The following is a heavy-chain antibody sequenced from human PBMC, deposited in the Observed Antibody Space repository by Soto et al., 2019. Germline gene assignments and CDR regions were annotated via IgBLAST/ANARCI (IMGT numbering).Heavy chain of an antibody. V-gene: IGHV1-3*01. CDR3: ARAVITIFGVVNWALDY. CDR2: INAGNGNT. D-gene: IGHD3-3*01. J-gene: IGHJ4*02. CDR1: GYTFTSYA. Sequence: ASVKVSCKASGYTFTSYAMHWVRQAPGQRLEWMGWINAGNGNTKYSQKFQGRVTITRDTSASTAYMELSSLRSEDTAVYYCARAVITIFGVVNWALDYWGQGTLVTVSS.